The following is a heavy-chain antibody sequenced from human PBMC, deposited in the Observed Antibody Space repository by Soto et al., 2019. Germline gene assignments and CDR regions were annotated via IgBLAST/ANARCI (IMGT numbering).Heavy chain of an antibody. CDR1: GFTYSDYY. V-gene: IGHV3-11*01. J-gene: IGHJ6*03. Sequence: QVQLVESGGGLVKPGGSLRLSCAASGFTYSDYYMSWIRQAPGKGLEWVSYISSSGSTIYYADSVKGRFTISRDNAKNSLYLQVNSLRAADTAVYYCARDDYDDYYYYYYMDVWGKGTTVTVSS. D-gene: IGHD4-17*01. CDR2: ISSSGSTI. CDR3: ARDDYDDYYYYYYMDV.